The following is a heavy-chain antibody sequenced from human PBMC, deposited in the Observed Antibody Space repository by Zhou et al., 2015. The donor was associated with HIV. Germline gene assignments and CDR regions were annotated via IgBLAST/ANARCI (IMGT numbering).Heavy chain of an antibody. D-gene: IGHD3-10*01. Sequence: QVQLVQSGAEVKKPGSSVKVSCKASGGTFSSYAISWVRQAPGQGLEWMGGIIPIFGTANYAQKFQGRVTITADESTSTAYMELSSLRSEDTAVYYCARDELTSQNSYGSGSPHTTPFDPWGQGTLVTVSS. V-gene: IGHV1-69*01. CDR3: ARDELTSQNSYGSGSPHTTPFDP. J-gene: IGHJ5*02. CDR1: GGTFSSYA. CDR2: IIPIFGTA.